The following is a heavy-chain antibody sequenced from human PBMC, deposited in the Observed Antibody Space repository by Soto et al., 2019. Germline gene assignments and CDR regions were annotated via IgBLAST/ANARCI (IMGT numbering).Heavy chain of an antibody. J-gene: IGHJ4*02. CDR3: ARGSTFDWLPHFDY. CDR1: GGNIGSYY. V-gene: IGHV4-59*01. D-gene: IGHD3-9*01. Sequence: SETHSLTSTVSGGNIGSYYWSWIRQPPGKGLEWIGYIYYSGSTNYNPSLKSRVTISVDTSKNQFSLKLSSVTAADTAVYYCARGSTFDWLPHFDYWGQGTLVTVSS. CDR2: IYYSGST.